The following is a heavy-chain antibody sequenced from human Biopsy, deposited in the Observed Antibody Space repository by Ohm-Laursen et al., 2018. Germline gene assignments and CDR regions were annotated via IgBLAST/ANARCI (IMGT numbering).Heavy chain of an antibody. V-gene: IGHV4-59*07. CDR1: GGSIKSYY. J-gene: IGHJ4*02. Sequence: PSDTLSLTCTVSGGSIKSYYWNWIRQSPGKGLEWIGFIYYTGHTNYNPSLKSRATISVDTSKNQFSLKVISVTAADTAVYYCARLTGDPSYWGQGTLVIVSS. CDR2: IYYTGHT. D-gene: IGHD7-27*01. CDR3: ARLTGDPSY.